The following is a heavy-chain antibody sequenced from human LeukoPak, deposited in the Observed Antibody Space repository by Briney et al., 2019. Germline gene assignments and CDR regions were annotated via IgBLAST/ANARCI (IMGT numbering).Heavy chain of an antibody. J-gene: IGHJ4*02. D-gene: IGHD6-6*01. CDR3: AKEYTPSSPLGELDS. CDR2: IRHDETTS. Sequence: GGSLRLSCAVSGFNLNSYAMHWVRQAPGKGLERVAVIRHDETTSFYAGSVQGRFTISRDTSKKLLYLQMNSLRVEDTAVYYCAKEYTPSSPLGELDSWGQGTLVTVSS. V-gene: IGHV3-30*02. CDR1: GFNLNSYA.